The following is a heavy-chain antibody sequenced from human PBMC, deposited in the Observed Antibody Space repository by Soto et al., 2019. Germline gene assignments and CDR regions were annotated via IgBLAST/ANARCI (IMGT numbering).Heavy chain of an antibody. D-gene: IGHD5-18*01. J-gene: IGHJ4*02. CDR2: IIPIFGTA. CDR3: ARCNVDTAMASLGY. Sequence: SVKVSCKASGGTFSSYAISWVRQAPGQGLEWMGGIIPIFGTANYAQKFQGRVTITADESTSTAYMELSSLRSEDTAVYYCARCNVDTAMASLGYWGQGTLVTVSS. V-gene: IGHV1-69*13. CDR1: GGTFSSYA.